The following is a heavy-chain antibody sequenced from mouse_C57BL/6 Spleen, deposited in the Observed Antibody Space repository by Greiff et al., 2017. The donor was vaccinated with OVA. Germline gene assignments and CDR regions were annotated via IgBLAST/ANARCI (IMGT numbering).Heavy chain of an antibody. CDR2: IDPETGGT. J-gene: IGHJ3*01. CDR1: GYTFTDYE. CDR3: TRSTFAY. V-gene: IGHV1-15*01. Sequence: QVQLQQSGAELVRPGASVTLSCKASGYTFTDYEMHWVKQTHVHGLEWIGAIDPETGGTAYNQKFKGKAILTADKSSSTAYMELRSLTSEDSAVYYCTRSTFAYWGQGTLVTVSA.